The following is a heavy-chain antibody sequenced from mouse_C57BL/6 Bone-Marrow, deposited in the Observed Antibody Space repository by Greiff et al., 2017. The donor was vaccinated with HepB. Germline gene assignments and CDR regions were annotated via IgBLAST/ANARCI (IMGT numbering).Heavy chain of an antibody. CDR1: GYTFTDYY. V-gene: IGHV1-76*01. D-gene: IGHD2-1*01. Sequence: QVQLKESGAELVRPGASVKLSCKASGYTFTDYYINWVKQRPGQGLEWIARIYPGSGNTYYNEKFKGKATLTAEKSSSTAYMQLSSLTSEDSAVYFCARHGNLFDYWGQGTTLTVSS. CDR2: IYPGSGNT. CDR3: ARHGNLFDY. J-gene: IGHJ2*01.